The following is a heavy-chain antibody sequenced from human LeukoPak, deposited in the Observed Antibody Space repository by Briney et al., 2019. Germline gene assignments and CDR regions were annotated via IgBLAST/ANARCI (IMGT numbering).Heavy chain of an antibody. D-gene: IGHD2-15*01. CDR1: RFTFSSYA. J-gene: IGHJ4*02. CDR3: AKVTSAGSCYQSDY. V-gene: IGHV3-23*01. CDR2: ISDRGGTT. Sequence: GGSLRLSCAASRFTFSSYAMAWVRQAPGKGLEWVSGISDRGGTTYYADSVEGRFTISRDNSKNTLYLQMNNLGAEDTAVYYCAKVTSAGSCYQSDYWGQGTLVTVSS.